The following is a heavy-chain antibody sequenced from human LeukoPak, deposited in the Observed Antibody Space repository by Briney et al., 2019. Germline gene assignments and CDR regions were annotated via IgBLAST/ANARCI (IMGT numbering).Heavy chain of an antibody. CDR1: GYSFTSYW. CDR3: ARHGGAYCGGDCYSNWFDP. Sequence: GESLKISCKGSGYSFTSYWIGWVRQMPGKGLEWMGIIYPGDSDTRYSPSFQGQVTIPADKSISTACLQWSSLKASDTAMYYCARHGGAYCGGDCYSNWFDPWGQGTLVTVSS. D-gene: IGHD2-21*02. J-gene: IGHJ5*02. CDR2: IYPGDSDT. V-gene: IGHV5-51*01.